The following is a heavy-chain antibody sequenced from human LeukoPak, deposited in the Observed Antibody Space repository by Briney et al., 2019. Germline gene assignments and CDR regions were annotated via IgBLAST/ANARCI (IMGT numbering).Heavy chain of an antibody. V-gene: IGHV3-66*01. Sequence: PGGSLRLSCAASGFTFSSYAMSWVRQAPGKGLEWVSVIYSGGSTYYADSVKGRFTISRDNSKNTLYLQMNSLRAEDTAVYYCARDRVVGQWLTWFDPWGQGTLVTVSS. D-gene: IGHD6-19*01. CDR1: GFTFSSYA. CDR3: ARDRVVGQWLTWFDP. J-gene: IGHJ5*02. CDR2: IYSGGST.